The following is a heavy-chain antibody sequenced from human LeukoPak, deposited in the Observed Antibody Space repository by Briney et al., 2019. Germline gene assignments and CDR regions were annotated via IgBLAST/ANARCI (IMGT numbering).Heavy chain of an antibody. CDR2: ISSSGSTI. J-gene: IGHJ6*02. Sequence: GGFLRLSCAASGFTFSSYEMNWVRQAPGKGLGWVSYISSSGSTIYYADSVKGRFTISRDNAKNSLYLQMNSLRAEDTAVYYCARGRYCSSTSCETYYYYGMDVWGQGTTVTVSS. V-gene: IGHV3-48*03. D-gene: IGHD2-2*01. CDR3: ARGRYCSSTSCETYYYYGMDV. CDR1: GFTFSSYE.